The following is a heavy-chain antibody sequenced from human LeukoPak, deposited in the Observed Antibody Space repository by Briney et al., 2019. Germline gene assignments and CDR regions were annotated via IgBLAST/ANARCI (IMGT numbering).Heavy chain of an antibody. CDR3: ARVTYSSSSFDY. CDR2: ISAYNGNT. CDR1: GGTFSTFP. Sequence: ASVKVSCKATGGTFSTFPVSWVRQAPGQGLEWMGWISAYNGNTNYAQKLQGRVTMTTDTSTSTAYMELRSLRSDDTAVYYCARVTYSSSSFDYWGQGTLVTVSS. V-gene: IGHV1-18*01. J-gene: IGHJ4*02. D-gene: IGHD6-6*01.